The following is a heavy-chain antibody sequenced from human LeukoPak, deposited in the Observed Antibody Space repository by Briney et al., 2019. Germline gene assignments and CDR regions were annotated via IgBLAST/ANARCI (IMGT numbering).Heavy chain of an antibody. J-gene: IGHJ4*02. D-gene: IGHD6-13*01. CDR3: ARHPLYSYHNAADH. Sequence: AGEPLKISCKTSGYSFTSFRIGWVRQLPGKGLEWMGVIYPSDSDSKYSPSFQGQVTISADKSTSTAYLHWTSLKASDTAVYYCARHPLYSYHNAADHWGQGTLVTVSS. V-gene: IGHV5-51*01. CDR2: IYPSDSDS. CDR1: GYSFTSFR.